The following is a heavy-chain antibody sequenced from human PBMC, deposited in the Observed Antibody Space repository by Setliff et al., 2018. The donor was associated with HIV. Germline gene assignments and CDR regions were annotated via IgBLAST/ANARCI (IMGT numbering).Heavy chain of an antibody. CDR3: ARGKGVGGVIITGGLDV. Sequence: ASVKVSCKASGYTFTTYGFSWVRQAPGQGLEWMGWMNPNSGVSGYGQKFQGRVTMTRDTSISTAYMELSSLTSEDAAVYYCARGKGVGGVIITGGLDVWGKGTTVTVSS. D-gene: IGHD3-10*01. J-gene: IGHJ6*04. CDR1: GYTFTTYG. CDR2: MNPNSGVS. V-gene: IGHV1-8*02.